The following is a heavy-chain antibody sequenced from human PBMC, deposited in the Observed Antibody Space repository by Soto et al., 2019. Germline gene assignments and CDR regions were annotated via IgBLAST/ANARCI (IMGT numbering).Heavy chain of an antibody. CDR3: AHGTDYYGSGSSFHGMDV. V-gene: IGHV2-5*02. CDR2: IYWDDDK. CDR1: GFSLSTSGVG. Sequence: QITLKESGPTLVKPTQTLTLTCTFSGFSLSTSGVGVGWIRQPPGKALEWLALIYWDDDKRYSPSLKSRLTITKDPSKNQLVLTTTNMNPGDTATYYCAHGTDYYGSGSSFHGMDVWGQGTTVTVSS. D-gene: IGHD3-10*01. J-gene: IGHJ6*02.